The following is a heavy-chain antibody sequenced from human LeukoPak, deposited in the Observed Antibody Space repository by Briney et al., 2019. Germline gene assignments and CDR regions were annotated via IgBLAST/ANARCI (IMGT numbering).Heavy chain of an antibody. CDR3: AKDRAGYCSGTSCYLGFDY. D-gene: IGHD2-2*01. J-gene: IGHJ4*02. CDR1: GFTFSSYG. Sequence: PGRSLRLSCAASGFTFSSYGMHWVRQAPGKGLEWVAVISYDGSNKYYADSVKGRFTISRDNSKNTLYLQMNSLRAEDTAVYYCAKDRAGYCSGTSCYLGFDYWGQGTLVTVSS. V-gene: IGHV3-30*18. CDR2: ISYDGSNK.